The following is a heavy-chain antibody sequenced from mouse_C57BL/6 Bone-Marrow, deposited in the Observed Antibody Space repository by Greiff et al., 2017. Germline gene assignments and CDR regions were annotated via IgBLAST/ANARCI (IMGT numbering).Heavy chain of an antibody. J-gene: IGHJ2*01. CDR1: GYTFTSYW. V-gene: IGHV1-64*01. CDR3: AHWDRRVFDY. Sequence: QVQLQQPGAELVKPGASVKLSCKASGYTFTSYWMHWVKQRPGQGLAWIGMIHPNSGSTNYNEKFKSKATLTVDKSSSTAYMQLSSLTSEDSAVYYCAHWDRRVFDYWGQGTTLTVSS. CDR2: IHPNSGST. D-gene: IGHD4-1*01.